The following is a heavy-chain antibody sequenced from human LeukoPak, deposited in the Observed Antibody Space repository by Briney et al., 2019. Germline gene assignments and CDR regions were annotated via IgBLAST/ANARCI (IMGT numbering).Heavy chain of an antibody. CDR2: IYYSGST. V-gene: IGHV4-39*01. Sequence: SETLSLTCTVSGGSISSSSYYWGWIRQPPGKGLEWIGSIYYSGSTYYNPSLKSRVTISVDTSKNQFSLKLSSVTAADTAVYYCATVTYYYDSSGYYGDYWGQGTLVTVSS. J-gene: IGHJ4*02. D-gene: IGHD3-22*01. CDR1: GGSISSSSYY. CDR3: ATVTYYYDSSGYYGDY.